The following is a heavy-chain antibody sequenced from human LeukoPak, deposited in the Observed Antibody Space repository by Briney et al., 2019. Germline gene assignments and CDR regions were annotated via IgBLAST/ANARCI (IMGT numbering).Heavy chain of an antibody. V-gene: IGHV1-46*01. CDR3: ASPYCSGGSCYSSNYYYGMDV. CDR1: GYTFTSYY. CDR2: INPSGGST. D-gene: IGHD2-15*01. Sequence: ASVKVSCKASGYTFTSYYMHWVRQAPGQGLEWMGIINPSGGSTSYAQKFQGRVTMTRDTSISTAYMELSRLRSDDTAVYYCASPYCSGGSCYSSNYYYGMDVWGQGTTVTVSS. J-gene: IGHJ6*02.